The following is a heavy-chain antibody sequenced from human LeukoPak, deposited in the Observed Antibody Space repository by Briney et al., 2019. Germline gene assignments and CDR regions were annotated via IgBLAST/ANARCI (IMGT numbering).Heavy chain of an antibody. Sequence: SETLSLTCTVSGGSISSYYWSWIRQPPGKGLEWIGYIYYSGSTNYNPSLKSRVTISVDTSKNQFSLKLSSVTAADTAVYYCARDARITIFGVVGEFDPWGQGTLVTVSS. V-gene: IGHV4-59*01. J-gene: IGHJ5*02. CDR2: IYYSGST. CDR3: ARDARITIFGVVGEFDP. D-gene: IGHD3-3*01. CDR1: GGSISSYY.